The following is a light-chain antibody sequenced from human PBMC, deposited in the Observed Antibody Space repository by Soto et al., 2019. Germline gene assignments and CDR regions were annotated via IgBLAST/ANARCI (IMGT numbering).Light chain of an antibody. CDR2: GAS. CDR1: QSVRSSY. J-gene: IGKJ1*01. CDR3: QQYGGSPVT. V-gene: IGKV3-20*01. Sequence: EIVLTQSPGTLSLPPGERATLSCRASQSVRSSYLAWYQQKPGQAPRLLIYGASSRATGIPDRFAGSGSGTDCTLTINRLEPEDVAVYYCQQYGGSPVTFCQGTKVDIK.